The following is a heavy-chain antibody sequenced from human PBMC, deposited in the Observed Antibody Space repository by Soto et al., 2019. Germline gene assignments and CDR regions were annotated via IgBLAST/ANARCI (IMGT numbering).Heavy chain of an antibody. D-gene: IGHD2-8*01. CDR2: IISSSTTI. V-gene: IGHV3-48*02. CDR3: ARDNGMAGSFDP. J-gene: IGHJ5*02. Sequence: GGSLRLSCAASGFTFSSYSMNWARQAPGKGLEWIAYIISSSTTIFYADSVKGRFTISRDNAKSSLYLQMNSLRDEDTAVYYCARDNGMAGSFDPWGQGTLVTVSS. CDR1: GFTFSSYS.